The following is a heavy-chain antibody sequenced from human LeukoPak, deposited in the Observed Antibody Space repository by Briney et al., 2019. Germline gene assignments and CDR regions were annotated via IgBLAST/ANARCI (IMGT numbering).Heavy chain of an antibody. Sequence: PGGSLRLSCAASGFTFSSYSMNWVRQAPGKGLEWVSSISSSSSYTYYADSVKGRFTISRDNAKNSLYLQMNSLRAEDTAVYYCARDWANYYDSSGPGDYWGQGTLVTVSS. CDR2: ISSSSSYT. CDR1: GFTFSSYS. D-gene: IGHD3-22*01. J-gene: IGHJ4*02. V-gene: IGHV3-21*01. CDR3: ARDWANYYDSSGPGDY.